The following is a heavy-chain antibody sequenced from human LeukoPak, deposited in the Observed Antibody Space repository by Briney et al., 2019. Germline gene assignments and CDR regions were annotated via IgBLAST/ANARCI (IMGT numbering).Heavy chain of an antibody. CDR3: VRGTGY. J-gene: IGHJ4*02. CDR1: GFPFSTYV. Sequence: GGSLRLSCSLSGFPFSTYVMHWVRQAPGKGLEYVSAISSNGDNTYYADSVKGRFTISRDNSKNTLYLQMSSLRADDTAVYYCVRGTGYWGQGTLVTVSS. V-gene: IGHV3-64D*06. CDR2: ISSNGDNT.